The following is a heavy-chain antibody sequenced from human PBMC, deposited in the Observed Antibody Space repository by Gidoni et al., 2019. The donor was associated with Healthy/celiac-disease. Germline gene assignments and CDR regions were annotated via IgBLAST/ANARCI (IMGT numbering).Heavy chain of an antibody. J-gene: IGHJ4*02. CDR1: GVTFSSYA. Sequence: SSLKVSCKASGVTFSSYAISWVRQAPGQVLEWMGGIIPIFGTANYAQKFQGRVTITADKSTSTAYMELSSLRSEDTAVYYCARGVDYVWGSYRELNGGSYYFDYWGQGTLVNVSS. CDR2: IIPIFGTA. V-gene: IGHV1-69*06. D-gene: IGHD3-16*02. CDR3: ARGVDYVWGSYRELNGGSYYFDY.